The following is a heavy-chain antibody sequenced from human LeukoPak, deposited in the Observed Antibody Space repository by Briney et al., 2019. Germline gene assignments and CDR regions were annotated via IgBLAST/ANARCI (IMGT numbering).Heavy chain of an antibody. CDR3: AKAPVTTCSGAYCYPFDY. CDR2: ISVSGNT. Sequence: GGSLRLSCAASGFTLSSYAMSWVRQGPGKGLEWVSAISVSGNTYHADSVKGRFTISRDSSKNTLYLQMNSLRAEDAAVYYCAKAPVTTCSGAYCYPFDYWGQGTLVTVSS. CDR1: GFTLSSYA. D-gene: IGHD2-15*01. J-gene: IGHJ4*02. V-gene: IGHV3-23*01.